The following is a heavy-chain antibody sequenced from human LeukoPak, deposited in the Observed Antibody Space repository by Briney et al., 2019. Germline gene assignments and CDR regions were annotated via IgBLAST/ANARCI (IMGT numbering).Heavy chain of an antibody. Sequence: SVKASCKTSGGTLSSYAISWVPQAPRQRLEWMGGIMPIFGTANYAQNFQDRVTITADESTSTAYMELSSLRSEDTAVYYCASVTTVTTKGHGAFDIWGQGTMVTVSS. V-gene: IGHV1-69*13. CDR2: IMPIFGTA. D-gene: IGHD4-17*01. J-gene: IGHJ3*02. CDR3: ASVTTVTTKGHGAFDI. CDR1: GGTLSSYA.